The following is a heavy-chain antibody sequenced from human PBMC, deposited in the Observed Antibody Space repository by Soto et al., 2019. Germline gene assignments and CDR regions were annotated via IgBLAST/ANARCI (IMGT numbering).Heavy chain of an antibody. Sequence: SVKVSCKASGCTVSSYAISCVRQAPGQVLEWMGGIIPIFGTANYAQKFQGRVTITADKSTSTAYMELSSLRSEDTAVYYCARVFGNYDFWSGYYYYYGMDVWGQGTTVTVSS. CDR1: GCTVSSYA. J-gene: IGHJ6*02. D-gene: IGHD3-3*01. CDR3: ARVFGNYDFWSGYYYYYGMDV. CDR2: IIPIFGTA. V-gene: IGHV1-69*06.